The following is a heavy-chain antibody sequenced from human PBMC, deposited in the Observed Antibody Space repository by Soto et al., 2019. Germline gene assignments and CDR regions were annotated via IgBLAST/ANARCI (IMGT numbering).Heavy chain of an antibody. CDR2: ISAYNGNT. Sequence: ASVKVSCKASGGTFSSYTISWVRQAPGQGLEWMGRISAYNGNTNYAQKLQGRVTMTTDTSTSTAYMELRSLRSDDTAVYYCARVVGALGHWFDPWGQGTLVTVSS. CDR1: GGTFSSYT. V-gene: IGHV1-18*01. D-gene: IGHD1-26*01. CDR3: ARVVGALGHWFDP. J-gene: IGHJ5*02.